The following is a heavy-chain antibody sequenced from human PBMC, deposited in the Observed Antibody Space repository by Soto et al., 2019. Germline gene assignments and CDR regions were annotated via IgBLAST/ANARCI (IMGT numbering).Heavy chain of an antibody. D-gene: IGHD6-13*01. Sequence: SGPTLVNPTQTLTLTCTFSGFSLSTSGMCVSWIRQPPGKALEWPALIDWDDDKYYSPSLKTRLTISKDTSKNQVVLTMTNMDAVDAAAYYCARTLSIAAALDYSGQGTLVTVAS. CDR2: IDWDDDK. CDR3: ARTLSIAAALDY. V-gene: IGHV2-70*01. CDR1: GFSLSTSGMC. J-gene: IGHJ4*02.